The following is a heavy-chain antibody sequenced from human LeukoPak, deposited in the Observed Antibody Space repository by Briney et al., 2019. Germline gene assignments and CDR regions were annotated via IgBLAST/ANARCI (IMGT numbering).Heavy chain of an antibody. V-gene: IGHV1-2*02. J-gene: IGHJ6*03. CDR1: GYTFTGYY. Sequence: ASVKVSCKASGYTFTGYYMHWVRQAPGQGLEWMGWTNPNSGGTNYAQKFQGRVTMTRDTSISTAYMELSRLRSDDTAVYYCARSPLYGDYVGYYYYMDVWGKGTTVTVSS. D-gene: IGHD4-17*01. CDR2: TNPNSGGT. CDR3: ARSPLYGDYVGYYYYMDV.